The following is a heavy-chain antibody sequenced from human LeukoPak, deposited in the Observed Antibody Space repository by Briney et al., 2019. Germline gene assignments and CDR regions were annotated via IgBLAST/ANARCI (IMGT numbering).Heavy chain of an antibody. J-gene: IGHJ3*02. Sequence: SETLSLTCTVSGGSISSYYWSWIRQPPGKGLEWIGYIYYSGSTNYNPSLKSRVTISVDTSKNQFSLKLSSVTAADTAVYYCARVEYYYDSSGYSSAFDIWGQGTMVTVSS. CDR3: ARVEYYYDSSGYSSAFDI. CDR1: GGSISSYY. CDR2: IYYSGST. V-gene: IGHV4-59*08. D-gene: IGHD3-22*01.